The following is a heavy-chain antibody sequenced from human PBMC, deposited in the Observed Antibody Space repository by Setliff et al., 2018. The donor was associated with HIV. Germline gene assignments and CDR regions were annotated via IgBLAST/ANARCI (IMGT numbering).Heavy chain of an antibody. CDR3: ARDGYYDSSGYSAFDI. CDR2: INPNNGGT. J-gene: IGHJ3*02. CDR1: GYTFTDYY. V-gene: IGHV1-2*06. D-gene: IGHD3-22*01. Sequence: RASVKVSCKASGYTFTDYYIHWVRQAPGQGLEWMGRINPNNGGTNYAQKFQGRVTTTRDTSISTAYMELSRLRSDDTAVYYCARDGYYDSSGYSAFDIWGQGTMVTVSS.